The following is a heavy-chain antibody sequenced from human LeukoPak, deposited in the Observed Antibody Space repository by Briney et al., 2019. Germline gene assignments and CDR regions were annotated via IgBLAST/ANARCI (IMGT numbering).Heavy chain of an antibody. CDR2: VSDYNGHT. CDR3: ARVFRRGSSWPFDY. CDR1: GYTFNMYG. V-gene: IGHV1-18*01. J-gene: IGHJ4*02. Sequence: ASVKVSCKASGYTFNMYGISWVRQAPGQGLEWVGWVSDYNGHTNYAQKVQDRVTMTTDTSTNTAYMELRSLRSDDTAVYYCARVFRRGSSWPFDYWGQGTLVTVSS. D-gene: IGHD6-13*01.